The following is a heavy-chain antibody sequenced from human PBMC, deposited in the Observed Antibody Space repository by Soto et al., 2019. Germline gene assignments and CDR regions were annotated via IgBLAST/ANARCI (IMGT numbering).Heavy chain of an antibody. Sequence: QLQLQESGPGLVKPSETLSLTCTVSGGSISSSSYYWGWIRQPPGKGLEWIGSIYYSGSTYYNPSLKSRVTISVDTSKNQFSLKLSSVTAADTAVYYCARRDLEGDPIALDGYFDYWGQGTLVTVSS. CDR1: GGSISSSSYY. D-gene: IGHD3-16*01. J-gene: IGHJ4*02. CDR2: IYYSGST. CDR3: ARRDLEGDPIALDGYFDY. V-gene: IGHV4-39*01.